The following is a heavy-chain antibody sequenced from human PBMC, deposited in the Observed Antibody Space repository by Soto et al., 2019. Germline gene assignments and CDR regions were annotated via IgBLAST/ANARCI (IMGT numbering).Heavy chain of an antibody. CDR2: ISAYNGDT. CDR1: GYTFTSHG. D-gene: IGHD1-1*01. Sequence: ASVKVSCKTSGYTFTSHGISWVRWAPGRGLEWMGWISAYNGDTKYAQRVQDRVSMTTDTSTATAYIELRSLRFDDTAIYFCARTHWQTDYLEGFDFWGQGT. V-gene: IGHV1-18*04. CDR3: ARTHWQTDYLEGFDF. J-gene: IGHJ4*02.